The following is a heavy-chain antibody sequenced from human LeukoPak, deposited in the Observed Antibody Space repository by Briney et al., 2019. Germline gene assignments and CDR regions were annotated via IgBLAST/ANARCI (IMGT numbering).Heavy chain of an antibody. CDR3: ARGELATIEGDGAFDI. CDR1: GGSISSHY. CDR2: IYYSGST. Sequence: SETLSLTCTVSGGSISSHYWSWIRQPPGKGLEWIGYIYYSGSTNYNPSLKSRVTISVDTSKNQFSLKLSSVTAADTAVYYCARGELATIEGDGAFDIWGQGTMVTVSS. V-gene: IGHV4-59*11. D-gene: IGHD5-24*01. J-gene: IGHJ3*02.